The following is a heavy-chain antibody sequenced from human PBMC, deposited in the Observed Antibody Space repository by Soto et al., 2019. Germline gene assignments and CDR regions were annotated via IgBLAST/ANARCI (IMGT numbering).Heavy chain of an antibody. J-gene: IGHJ5*02. CDR2: VYTSGYS. D-gene: IGHD6-13*01. CDR3: AREPTTAGTVTWVDP. Sequence: VQLQESGPGLVKPSETLSLICTVSGGSISSDYLSWIRQPAGKGLEWIGRVYTSGYSNSNPSLKSRVTMSVDTSKKQFSLNLSSVTAADTAVYYCAREPTTAGTVTWVDPWGQGTLVTVSS. V-gene: IGHV4-4*07. CDR1: GGSISSDY.